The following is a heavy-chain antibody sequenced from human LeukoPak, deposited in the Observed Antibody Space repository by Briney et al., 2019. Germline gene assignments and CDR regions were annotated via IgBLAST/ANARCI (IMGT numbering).Heavy chain of an antibody. D-gene: IGHD4-23*01. J-gene: IGHJ4*02. V-gene: IGHV4-30-4*01. CDR1: GGSISSGDYY. CDR3: ARARTVVTLGY. Sequence: SETLSLTCTVSGGSISSGDYYWSWIRQPPGKGLEWIGYIYYSGSTYYNPSLKSRVTISVDRSKNQFSLKLSSVTAADTAVYYCARARTVVTLGYWGQGTLVTVSS. CDR2: IYYSGST.